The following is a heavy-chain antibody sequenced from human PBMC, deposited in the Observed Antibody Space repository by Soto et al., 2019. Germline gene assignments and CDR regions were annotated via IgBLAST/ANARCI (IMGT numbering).Heavy chain of an antibody. CDR3: ARDRSTIFGVVITPFDY. J-gene: IGHJ4*02. Sequence: GGSLRLSCAASGFTFSSYSMNWVRQAPGKGLEWVSSISSSSSFIYYADSVKGRFTISRDNAKNSLYLQMNSLRAEDTAVYYCARDRSTIFGVVITPFDYWGQGTLVTVAA. V-gene: IGHV3-21*01. CDR2: ISSSSSFI. CDR1: GFTFSSYS. D-gene: IGHD3-3*01.